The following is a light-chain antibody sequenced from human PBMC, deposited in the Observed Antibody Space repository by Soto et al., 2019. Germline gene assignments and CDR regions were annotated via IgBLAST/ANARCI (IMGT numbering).Light chain of an antibody. Sequence: EIVLTQSPGTLSLSLGGRANLSCRASQTISRSYLAWYQQTPGHPPRLLFYGASNRATGIPARLSGSGSGTEFTLTISSLEPEDFAVYYCQQRSNWITFGHGTRLEIK. CDR2: GAS. V-gene: IGKV3D-20*02. CDR3: QQRSNWIT. CDR1: QTISRSY. J-gene: IGKJ5*01.